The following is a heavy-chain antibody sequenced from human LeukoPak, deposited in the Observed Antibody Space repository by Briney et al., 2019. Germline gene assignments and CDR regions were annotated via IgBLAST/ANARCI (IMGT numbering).Heavy chain of an antibody. V-gene: IGHV1-24*01. CDR3: APVRGPWLYYFDY. Sequence: GASVKVSCKVSGYSVTEVAIHWVRQAPGKGPEWMGGFEREYGETVFAQKFQGRVTLTEDTSADTAYMELSRLRSDDTAVYYCAPVRGPWLYYFDYWGQGTLVTVSS. CDR2: FEREYGET. J-gene: IGHJ4*02. D-gene: IGHD3-10*01. CDR1: GYSVTEVA.